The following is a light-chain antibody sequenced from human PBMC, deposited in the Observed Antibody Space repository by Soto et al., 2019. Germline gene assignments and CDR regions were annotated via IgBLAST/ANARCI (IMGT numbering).Light chain of an antibody. V-gene: IGLV2-23*01. Sequence: QSALTQPPSASGSPGQSVTISCTGTSSDVGGYNFVSWYQQHPGKAPKLIIYEDNKRPSGVSNRFSGSKSGNTASLTISGLQAEDEADYYCCSYAGSSTYVFGTGTKLTVL. CDR3: CSYAGSSTYV. CDR1: SSDVGGYNF. J-gene: IGLJ1*01. CDR2: EDN.